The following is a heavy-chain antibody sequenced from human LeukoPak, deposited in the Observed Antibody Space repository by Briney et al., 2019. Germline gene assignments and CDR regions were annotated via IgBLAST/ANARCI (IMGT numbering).Heavy chain of an antibody. CDR3: ARIRGMERIDY. V-gene: IGHV4-59*08. J-gene: IGHJ4*02. Sequence: PSETLSLTCTVSGGSISSYYWSWIRQPPGKGLEWIGSIYHSGSTYYNPSLKSRVTISVDTSKNQFSLKLSSVTAADTAVYYCARIRGMERIDYWGQGTLVTVSS. CDR1: GGSISSYY. D-gene: IGHD6-13*01. CDR2: IYHSGST.